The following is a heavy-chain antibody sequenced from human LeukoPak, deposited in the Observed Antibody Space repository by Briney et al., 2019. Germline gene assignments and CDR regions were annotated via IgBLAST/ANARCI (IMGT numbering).Heavy chain of an antibody. CDR3: ATTTANWFDP. J-gene: IGHJ5*02. CDR1: GYRFSSHW. CDR2: IYPDDSNT. V-gene: IGHV5-51*01. Sequence: GESLRISCKGSGYRFSSHWIGWVRQMPGKGLEWMGIIYPDDSNTRYSPSFQGQVTTSADKSISTAYLQWSSLKASDTAIYYCATTTANWFDPWGQGTLVTVSS. D-gene: IGHD1/OR15-1a*01.